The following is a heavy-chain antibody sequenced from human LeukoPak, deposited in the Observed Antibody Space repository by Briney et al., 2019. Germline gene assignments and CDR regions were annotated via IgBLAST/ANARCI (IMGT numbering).Heavy chain of an antibody. V-gene: IGHV3-20*04. CDR2: INWNGGST. Sequence: GGSLRLSCAASGFTFDDYGMSWVRQAPGKGLEWVSGINWNGGSTGYADSVKGRFTISRDNAKNSLYLQMNSLRSEDTALYYCARDLICTNGVCLYYFDYWGQGTLVTVSS. D-gene: IGHD2-8*01. CDR1: GFTFDDYG. CDR3: ARDLICTNGVCLYYFDY. J-gene: IGHJ4*02.